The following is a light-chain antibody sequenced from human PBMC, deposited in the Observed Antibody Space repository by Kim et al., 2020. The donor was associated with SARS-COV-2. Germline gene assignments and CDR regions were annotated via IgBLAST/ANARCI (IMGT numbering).Light chain of an antibody. J-gene: IGLJ2*01. Sequence: GQPYTFACTGTSSDIGSHNGVSWYQQHPSKAPKVIIFEVTKRPSRVSDRFSGSKYGNTASLTISGRQAEDEADYYCCSHASDRAVVCGGGTQLTVL. CDR1: SSDIGSHNG. V-gene: IGLV2-23*02. CDR2: EVT. CDR3: CSHASDRAVV.